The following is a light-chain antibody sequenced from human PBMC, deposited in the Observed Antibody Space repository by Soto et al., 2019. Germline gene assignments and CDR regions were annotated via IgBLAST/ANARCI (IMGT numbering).Light chain of an antibody. V-gene: IGLV3-21*02. CDR3: QVWDSSNDQVV. J-gene: IGLJ2*01. CDR1: DIGSET. Sequence: SYELTQPPSVSLAPGQTASISCGGNDIGSETVHWYQQKPGQAPVLVVYADSDRPSGIPDRFSGSSSGSTATLTISRVEAGDEADYYCQVWDSSNDQVVFGGGTKLTVL. CDR2: ADS.